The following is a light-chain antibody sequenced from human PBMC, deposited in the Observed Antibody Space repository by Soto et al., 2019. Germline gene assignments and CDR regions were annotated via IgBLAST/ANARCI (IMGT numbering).Light chain of an antibody. CDR3: QSYDSSLSGSV. CDR1: SSNIGAGYD. Sequence: QSVLTQPPSVSGAAGQRVTISCTGSSSNIGAGYDVHWYQQLPGTAPKLLIYGNSNRPSGVPDRFSGSKSGTSASLAITGLQAEDEADYYCQSYDSSLSGSVFGGGTKRTV. J-gene: IGLJ3*02. CDR2: GNS. V-gene: IGLV1-40*01.